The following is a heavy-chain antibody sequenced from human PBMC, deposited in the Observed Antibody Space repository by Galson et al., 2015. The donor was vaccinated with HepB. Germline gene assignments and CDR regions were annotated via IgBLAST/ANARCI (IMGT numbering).Heavy chain of an antibody. V-gene: IGHV3-48*02. Sequence: LRLSCAASGFTFSGYSMNWVRQAPGKGLEWVSYISSSSTTIYYADSVKGRFTISRDNAKNSLYLQMNSLRDEDTAVYYCARENTAVGDYYYYYMDVWGKGTTVTVSS. J-gene: IGHJ6*03. CDR2: ISSSSTTI. D-gene: IGHD5-18*01. CDR1: GFTFSGYS. CDR3: ARENTAVGDYYYYYMDV.